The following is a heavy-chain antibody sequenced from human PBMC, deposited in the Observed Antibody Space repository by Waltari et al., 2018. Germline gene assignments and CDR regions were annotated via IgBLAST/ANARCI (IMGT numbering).Heavy chain of an antibody. D-gene: IGHD3-22*01. V-gene: IGHV3-23*04. CDR1: GFSFRSYA. CDR2: ISGSGGST. Sequence: EVQLVESGGGLVQPGGSLRLSCAASGFSFRSYAMRRDRTTPGKGLEWVSSISGSGGSTYYAGSVKGRFTSSRDNSKNTLYLQMNSLRAEDTAVYYCAKDTRNYDDSSGWFDPWGQGTLVTVSS. CDR3: AKDTRNYDDSSGWFDP. J-gene: IGHJ5*02.